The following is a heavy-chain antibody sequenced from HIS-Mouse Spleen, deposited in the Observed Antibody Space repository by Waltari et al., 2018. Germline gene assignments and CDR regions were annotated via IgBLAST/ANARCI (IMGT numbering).Heavy chain of an antibody. J-gene: IGHJ4*02. CDR1: GGSIRSGDYY. D-gene: IGHD2-21*02. CDR3: ARDMRTAPDY. CDR2: IYYSGIT. V-gene: IGHV4-30-4*01. Sequence: QVQLQESCPALVKPSQPLSLSCTVSGGSIRSGDYYWSWNRQPPGKGLEWIGYIYYSGITYYNPSLKSRVTISVDTSKNQFSLKLSSVTAADTAVYYCARDMRTAPDYWGQGTLVTVSS.